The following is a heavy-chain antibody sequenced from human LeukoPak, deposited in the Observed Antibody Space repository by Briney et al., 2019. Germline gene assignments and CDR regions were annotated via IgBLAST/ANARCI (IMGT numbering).Heavy chain of an antibody. J-gene: IGHJ4*02. Sequence: GASVKVSCKASGYTFTGYYMHWVRQAPGQGLEWMGWINPNSGGTNYAQKFQGRVTMTRDTSISTAYMELSRLRSDDTAVYYCARGHSAVLLRYFDWSDLYYLDYWGQGTLVTVSS. CDR2: INPNSGGT. CDR1: GYTFTGYY. V-gene: IGHV1-2*02. CDR3: ARGHSAVLLRYFDWSDLYYLDY. D-gene: IGHD3-9*01.